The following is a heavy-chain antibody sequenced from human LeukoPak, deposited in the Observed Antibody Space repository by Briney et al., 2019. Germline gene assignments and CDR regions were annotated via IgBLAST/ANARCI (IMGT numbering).Heavy chain of an antibody. D-gene: IGHD3-16*01. J-gene: IGHJ3*02. Sequence: PGGSLRLSCTASGFIFSTYWMHWVRQAPGKGLVWVSRIKSVGSSTNYADSVKGRFTISRDNAKNMLYLQMNSLRAEDTAVYYCARVRDYDYVWGRREDAFDIWGQGTMVTVSS. CDR1: GFIFSTYW. V-gene: IGHV3-74*01. CDR3: ARVRDYDYVWGRREDAFDI. CDR2: IKSVGSST.